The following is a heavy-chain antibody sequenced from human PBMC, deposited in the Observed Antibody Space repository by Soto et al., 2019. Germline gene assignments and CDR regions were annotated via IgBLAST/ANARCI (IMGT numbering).Heavy chain of an antibody. CDR1: GYTFTSYD. D-gene: IGHD2-15*01. Sequence: QAQLVQSGAEVKKPGASVKVSCEASGYTFTSYDIHWVRQATGQGLEWMGWVNPNSGNTGYAQKFQDRVSMTRNTSTRTFYMELRSLRSDDTAAYYCARGWARSRVAFLNYYMYVWGQGTTVTVSS. CDR3: ARGWARSRVAFLNYYMYV. CDR2: VNPNSGNT. V-gene: IGHV1-8*01. J-gene: IGHJ6*03.